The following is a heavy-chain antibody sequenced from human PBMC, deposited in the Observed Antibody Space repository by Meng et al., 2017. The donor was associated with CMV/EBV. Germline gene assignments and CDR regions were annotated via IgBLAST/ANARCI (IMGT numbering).Heavy chain of an antibody. D-gene: IGHD3-3*01. J-gene: IGHJ5*02. V-gene: IGHV3-48*03. CDR3: ARVVQYYDFWSGYYRLGWFDP. CDR1: GFTFSSYE. CDR2: ISSSGSTI. Sequence: GGSLRLSCAASGFTFSSYEMNWVRQAPGKELEWVSYISSSGSTIYYADSVKGRFTISRDNAKNSLYLQMNSLRAEDTAVYYCARVVQYYDFWSGYYRLGWFDPWGQGTLVTVSS.